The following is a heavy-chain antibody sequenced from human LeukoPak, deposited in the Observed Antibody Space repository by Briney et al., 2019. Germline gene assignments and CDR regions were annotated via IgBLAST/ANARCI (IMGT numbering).Heavy chain of an antibody. D-gene: IGHD3-9*01. CDR3: ARGRYFDWLQVGPPTTWYYMDV. J-gene: IGHJ6*03. Sequence: ASVKVSCKASGYTFTSYGISWVRQAPGQGLEWMGWISAYNGNTNYAQKLQGRVTMTTDTSTSTAYMELRSLRSDDTAVYYCARGRYFDWLQVGPPTTWYYMDVWGKGTTVTVSS. CDR1: GYTFTSYG. V-gene: IGHV1-18*01. CDR2: ISAYNGNT.